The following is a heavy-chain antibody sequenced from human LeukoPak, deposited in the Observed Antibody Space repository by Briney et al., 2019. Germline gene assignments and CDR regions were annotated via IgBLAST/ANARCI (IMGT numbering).Heavy chain of an antibody. CDR2: INHSGST. D-gene: IGHD3-10*01. CDR3: ARGLGGEDY. CDR1: GGSVSSGSYY. Sequence: SETLSLTCTVSGGSVSSGSYYWSWIRQPPGKGLEWIGEINHSGSTNYNPSLKSRVTISVDTSKNQFSLKLSSVTAADTAVYYCARGLGGEDYWGQGTLVTVSS. V-gene: IGHV4-61*01. J-gene: IGHJ4*02.